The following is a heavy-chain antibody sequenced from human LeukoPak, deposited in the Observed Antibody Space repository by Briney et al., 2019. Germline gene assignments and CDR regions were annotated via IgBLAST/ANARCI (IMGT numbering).Heavy chain of an antibody. Sequence: GGSLSLSCAASGFTFSSYWMSWVRQAPGKGLEWVANIKQDGSETYYVDSVKGRFTISRDNAKNSLFLQMNSLRAEDTAVYYCVRVEGRSSCPDCWAKVTLVTVSS. CDR2: IKQDGSET. J-gene: IGHJ4*02. D-gene: IGHD6-13*01. CDR3: VRVEGRSSCPDC. CDR1: GFTFSSYW. V-gene: IGHV3-7*01.